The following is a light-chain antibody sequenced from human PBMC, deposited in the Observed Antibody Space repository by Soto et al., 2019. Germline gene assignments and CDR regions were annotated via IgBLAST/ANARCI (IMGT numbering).Light chain of an antibody. CDR1: SSNVGNL. CDR3: CSYAGSSTFHVL. Sequence: QSALTQPASVSGSPGQSITISCTGTSSNVGNLVSWYQQHPGKAPKLMIYEGSKRPSGVSNRFFGSKSGNTASLTISGLQAEDEADYYCCSYAGSSTFHVLFGGGTKLTVL. J-gene: IGLJ2*01. V-gene: IGLV2-23*03. CDR2: EGS.